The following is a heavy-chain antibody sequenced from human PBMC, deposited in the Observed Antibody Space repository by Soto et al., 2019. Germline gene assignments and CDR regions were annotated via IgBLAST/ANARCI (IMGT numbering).Heavy chain of an antibody. D-gene: IGHD2-15*01. CDR1: GFTFDDYA. CDR2: ISWNSGSI. Sequence: DVQLVESGGGLVQPGRSLRLSCAASGFTFDDYAMHWVRQAPGKGLEWVSGISWNSGSIGYADSVKGRFTISRDNAKNSLYLQMNSLRAEDTALYYCAKDMRLRGGLVDWGQGTLVTVSS. CDR3: AKDMRLRGGLVD. J-gene: IGHJ4*02. V-gene: IGHV3-9*01.